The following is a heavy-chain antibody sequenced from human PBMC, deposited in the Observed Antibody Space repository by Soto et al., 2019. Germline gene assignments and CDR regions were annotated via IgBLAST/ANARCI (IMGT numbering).Heavy chain of an antibody. D-gene: IGHD2-21*02. CDR2: IYYTGST. J-gene: IGHJ5*02. CDR1: GGSVSSGNYY. CDR3: ARMSVTASNWFDP. Sequence: SETLSLTCTVSGGSVSSGNYYWNWIRQPPGKGLDWIGSIYYTGSTNYNPSLKSRVTMSLDTSRNQFSLKLNSVTAADTAVYYCARMSVTASNWFDPWGQGTLVTVSS. V-gene: IGHV4-61*01.